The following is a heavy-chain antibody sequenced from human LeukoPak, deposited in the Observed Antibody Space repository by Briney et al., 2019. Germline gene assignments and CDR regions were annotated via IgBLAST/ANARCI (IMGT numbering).Heavy chain of an antibody. V-gene: IGHV1-69*13. D-gene: IGHD3-22*01. CDR2: IIPIFGTA. J-gene: IGHJ4*02. CDR3: ARTGMHSSGYYYPRLGY. Sequence: SVKVSCKASGGTFSSYAISWVRQAPGQGLEWMGGIIPIFGTANYAQKFQGRVTITADESTSTAYMELSSLRSEDTAVYYCARTGMHSSGYYYPRLGYWGQGTLVTVSS. CDR1: GGTFSSYA.